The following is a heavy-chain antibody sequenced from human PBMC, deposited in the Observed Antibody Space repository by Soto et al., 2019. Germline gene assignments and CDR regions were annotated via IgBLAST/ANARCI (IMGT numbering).Heavy chain of an antibody. Sequence: LVESGGGLVQPGGSLRLSCAVSGFTFSNFEMNWVRQATGKGLEWVSYISRRGITTYYAASVKGRFTISRDNAKNSLSLEMNSLRAEDTAVYYCARDYSKDYYSYGMDVWGQGPTVPVS. D-gene: IGHD4-4*01. V-gene: IGHV3-48*03. CDR2: ISRRGITT. J-gene: IGHJ6*02. CDR3: ARDYSKDYYSYGMDV. CDR1: GFTFSNFE.